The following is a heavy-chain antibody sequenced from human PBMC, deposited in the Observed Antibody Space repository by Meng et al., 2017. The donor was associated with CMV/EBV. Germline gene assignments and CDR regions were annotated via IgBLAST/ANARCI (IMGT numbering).Heavy chain of an antibody. CDR2: IKQDGSEK. J-gene: IGHJ4*02. Sequence: GESLKISCAASGFTVSSNYMSWVRQAPGKGLEWVANIKQDGSEKYYVDSVKGRFTISRDNAKNSLHLQMNSLRAEDTAVYYCARAGFLEWAFDYWGQGTLVTVSS. D-gene: IGHD3-3*01. CDR3: ARAGFLEWAFDY. CDR1: GFTVSSNY. V-gene: IGHV3-7*01.